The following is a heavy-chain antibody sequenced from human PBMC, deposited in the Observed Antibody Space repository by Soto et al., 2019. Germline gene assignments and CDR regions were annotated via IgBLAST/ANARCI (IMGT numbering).Heavy chain of an antibody. D-gene: IGHD6-13*01. Sequence: GESLKISCKGSGYRFTSYWISWVRQMPGKGLEWMGRIDPSDSYTNYSPSFQGHVTISADKSISTAYLQWSSLKASDTAVYYCARHGPLSIASAGTFELFDYWGQGTLVTVSS. CDR3: ARHGPLSIASAGTFELFDY. CDR1: GYRFTSYW. V-gene: IGHV5-10-1*01. CDR2: IDPSDSYT. J-gene: IGHJ4*02.